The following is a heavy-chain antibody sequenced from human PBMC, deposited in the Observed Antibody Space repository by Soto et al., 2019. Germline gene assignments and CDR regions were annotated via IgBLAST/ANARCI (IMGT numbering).Heavy chain of an antibody. D-gene: IGHD2-15*01. Sequence: QVQLVQSGAEVKKPGSSVKVSCKASGGTFSSYTISWVRQAPGQGLEWMGRIIPILGIAKYAQKFQGRVTITADKSTSTAYMELSSLRSEDTAVYYCARDRSGGRQLNYYYYYYYMDVWGKGTTVTVSS. CDR3: ARDRSGGRQLNYYYYYYYMDV. CDR2: IIPILGIA. J-gene: IGHJ6*03. CDR1: GGTFSSYT. V-gene: IGHV1-69*08.